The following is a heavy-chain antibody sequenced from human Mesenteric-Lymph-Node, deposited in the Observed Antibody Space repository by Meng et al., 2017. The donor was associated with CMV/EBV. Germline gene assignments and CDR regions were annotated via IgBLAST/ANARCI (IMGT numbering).Heavy chain of an antibody. CDR2: IIPILGIA. Sequence: VKVSCKASGGTFSSYAISWVRQAPGQGLEWMGGIIPILGIANYAQKFQGRVTITADKSTSTAYMELSSLRSEDTAVYYCAREGSSSLRYYYGMDVWGQGTTVTVSS. J-gene: IGHJ6*02. CDR1: GGTFSSYA. CDR3: AREGSSSLRYYYGMDV. D-gene: IGHD6-6*01. V-gene: IGHV1-69*10.